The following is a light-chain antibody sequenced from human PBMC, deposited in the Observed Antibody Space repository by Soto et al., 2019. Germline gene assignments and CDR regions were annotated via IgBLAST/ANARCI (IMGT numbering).Light chain of an antibody. Sequence: QSVVTQEPSLTVSPGGTVTLTCASSTGAVTSGYYPNWFQQKPGPPPRALIYSTSNKYSWTPARFSGSLLGGKAALTLSGVQPEDEAEYCCLLVSGGAWVFGGGTQLTVL. CDR2: STS. J-gene: IGLJ3*02. CDR1: TGAVTSGYY. CDR3: LLVSGGAWV. V-gene: IGLV7-43*01.